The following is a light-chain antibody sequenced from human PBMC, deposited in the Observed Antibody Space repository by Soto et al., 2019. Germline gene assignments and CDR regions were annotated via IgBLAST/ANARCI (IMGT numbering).Light chain of an antibody. J-gene: IGKJ5*01. V-gene: IGKV3-15*01. CDR3: QQYDNKPPIT. CDR2: ATS. Sequence: EIVMTQSPATLSVSPGERATLSCRASQSVSTNLAWYQQKPGQAPRLLIYATSTRATGIPDRFTGSGSGTAFTLTIISLQSEDFAVYHCQQYDNKPPITFGQGTRLEIK. CDR1: QSVSTN.